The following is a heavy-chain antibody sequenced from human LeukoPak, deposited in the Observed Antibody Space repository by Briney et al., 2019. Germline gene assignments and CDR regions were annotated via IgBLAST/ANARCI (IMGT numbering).Heavy chain of an antibody. V-gene: IGHV3-30*18. Sequence: GGSLRLSCAASGFTLSSYGMHWVRQAPGKGLEWVAVISYDGGNKYYADSVKGRFTISRDNSKNTLYLQMNSLRAEDTAVYYCAKGGHNFDYWGQGTLVTVSS. CDR1: GFTLSSYG. J-gene: IGHJ4*02. CDR2: ISYDGGNK. CDR3: AKGGHNFDY.